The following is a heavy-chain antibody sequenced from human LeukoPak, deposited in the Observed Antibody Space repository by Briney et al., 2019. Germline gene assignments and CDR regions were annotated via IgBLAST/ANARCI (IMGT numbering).Heavy chain of an antibody. CDR3: ARGRSIFGVFLTWTANWFDP. Sequence: SETLSLTCTVSGDSISTSNSYWGWIRQPPGKGLEWIGSIYYSGNTYYNASLKSRVAISVDTSKNQFSLKLSSVTAADTAVYYCARGRSIFGVFLTWTANWFDPWGQGTLVTVSS. D-gene: IGHD3-3*01. J-gene: IGHJ5*02. V-gene: IGHV4-39*07. CDR1: GDSISTSNSY. CDR2: IYYSGNT.